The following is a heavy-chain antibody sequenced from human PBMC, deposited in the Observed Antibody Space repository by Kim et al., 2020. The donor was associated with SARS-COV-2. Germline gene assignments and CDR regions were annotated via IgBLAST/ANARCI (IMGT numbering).Heavy chain of an antibody. D-gene: IGHD3-3*01. J-gene: IGHJ6*02. CDR3: ARTNTIFGVVIDPYGMDV. Sequence: KRRVTIAVDTSKNQFSLKLSSVTAADTAVYYCARTNTIFGVVIDPYGMDVWGQGTTVTVSS. V-gene: IGHV4-59*01.